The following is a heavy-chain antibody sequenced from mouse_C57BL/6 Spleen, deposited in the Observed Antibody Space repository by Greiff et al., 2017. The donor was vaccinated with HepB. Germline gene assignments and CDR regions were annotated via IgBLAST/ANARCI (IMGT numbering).Heavy chain of an antibody. D-gene: IGHD4-1*01. V-gene: IGHV1-15*01. J-gene: IGHJ3*02. Sequence: VQLQQSGAELVRPGASVTLSCKASGYTFTDYEMHWVKQTPVHGLEWIGAIDPETGGTAYNQKFKGKAILTADKSSSTAYMELRSLTSEDSAVYYCTRTDWDGYWGQGTLVTVSA. CDR2: IDPETGGT. CDR3: TRTDWDGY. CDR1: GYTFTDYE.